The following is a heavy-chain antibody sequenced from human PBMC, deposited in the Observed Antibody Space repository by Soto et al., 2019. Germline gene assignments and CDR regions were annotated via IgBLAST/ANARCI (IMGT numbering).Heavy chain of an antibody. V-gene: IGHV1-46*01. CDR3: ARVYCSSTSCYKSYYFDY. Sequence: ASVKVSCKASGYTFTSYYMHRVRQAPGQGLEWMGIINPSGGSTSYAQKFQGRVTMTRDTSTSTVYMELSSLRSEDTAVYYCARVYCSSTSCYKSYYFDYWGQGTLVTVSS. D-gene: IGHD2-2*02. CDR1: GYTFTSYY. CDR2: INPSGGST. J-gene: IGHJ4*02.